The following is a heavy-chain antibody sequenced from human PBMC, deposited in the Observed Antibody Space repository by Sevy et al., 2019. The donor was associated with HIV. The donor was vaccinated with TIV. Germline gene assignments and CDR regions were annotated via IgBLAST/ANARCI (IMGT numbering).Heavy chain of an antibody. V-gene: IGHV3-11*01. Sequence: GGSLRLSCAASGFTFSDYYMTWIRQAPGKGLEWVSYISSDGTIIYYADSVKGRFTISRDNAKNSLYLQMNSLRVEDTAVYYCARVGDDYCVLNACNKNWFDPWGQGTLVTVSS. J-gene: IGHJ5*02. CDR3: ARVGDDYCVLNACNKNWFDP. CDR2: ISSDGTII. CDR1: GFTFSDYY. D-gene: IGHD3-10*02.